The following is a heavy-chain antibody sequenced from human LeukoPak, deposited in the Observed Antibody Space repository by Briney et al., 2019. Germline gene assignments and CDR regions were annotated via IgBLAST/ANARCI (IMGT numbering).Heavy chain of an antibody. CDR3: TRDFLAVDDY. D-gene: IGHD6-19*01. Sequence: PGGSLRLSCAASGFTFSRYWVNWVRQAPGKGLEWVANIKEDGSEKDYVDSVKGRFAISRDNAKNSLYLQMNSLRDEDTAVYYCTRDFLAVDDYWGQGTLVTVSS. CDR1: GFTFSRYW. CDR2: IKEDGSEK. V-gene: IGHV3-7*03. J-gene: IGHJ4*02.